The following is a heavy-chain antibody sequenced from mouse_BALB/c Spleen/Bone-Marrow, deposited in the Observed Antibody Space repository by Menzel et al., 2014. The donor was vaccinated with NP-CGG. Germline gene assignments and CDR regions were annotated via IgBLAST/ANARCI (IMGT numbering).Heavy chain of an antibody. CDR1: GFTFSSFG. D-gene: IGHD1-1*01. J-gene: IGHJ3*01. CDR3: ARGDLLRGFAY. CDR2: ISSGSSTI. V-gene: IGHV5-17*02. Sequence: DVMLVESGGGLVQPGGSRKLSCAASGFTFSSFGMHWVRQAPEKGLEWVAYISSGSSTIYYADTVKGRFTISRDNPKNTLFLQMTSLRSEDTAMYYCARGDLLRGFAYWGQGTLVTASS.